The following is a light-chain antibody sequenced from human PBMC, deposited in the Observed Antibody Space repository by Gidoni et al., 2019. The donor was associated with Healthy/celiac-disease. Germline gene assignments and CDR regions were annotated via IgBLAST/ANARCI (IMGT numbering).Light chain of an antibody. Sequence: SYELTQPPSVSVSPGQTASITCSGDKLGDKYACWYQQKQGQSPVLVIYQDSKRPSGIPERVSCSNSGNTATLTISGTQAMDEADYYCQAWDSITYVVFGGGTKLTVL. J-gene: IGLJ2*01. CDR2: QDS. CDR3: QAWDSITYVV. V-gene: IGLV3-1*01. CDR1: KLGDKY.